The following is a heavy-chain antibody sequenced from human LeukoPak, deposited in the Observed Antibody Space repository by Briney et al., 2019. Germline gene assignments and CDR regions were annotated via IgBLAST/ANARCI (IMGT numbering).Heavy chain of an antibody. D-gene: IGHD2-15*01. CDR3: ARDSLDCSGGSCYWFDP. V-gene: IGHV1-2*02. Sequence: ASVKVSCKASGYTFTGYYMHWVRQAPGQGLEWMGWINPNSGGTNYAQKFQGRVTMTRDTSISTAYMELSRLRSDGTAVYYCARDSLDCSGGSCYWFDPWGQGTLVTVSS. CDR1: GYTFTGYY. CDR2: INPNSGGT. J-gene: IGHJ5*02.